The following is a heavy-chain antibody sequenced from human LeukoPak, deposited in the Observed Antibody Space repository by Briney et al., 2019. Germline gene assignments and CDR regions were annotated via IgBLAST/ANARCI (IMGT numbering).Heavy chain of an antibody. CDR2: ISSSSSYI. D-gene: IGHD3-22*01. Sequence: GGSLRLSCAASGFTFSSYSMNWVRQAPGKGLEWVSSISSSSSYIYYADSVKGRFTISRGNAKNSLYLQMNSLRAEDTAVYYCARAAPDNYYDSSHIDYWGQGTLVTVSS. CDR3: ARAAPDNYYDSSHIDY. V-gene: IGHV3-21*01. CDR1: GFTFSSYS. J-gene: IGHJ4*02.